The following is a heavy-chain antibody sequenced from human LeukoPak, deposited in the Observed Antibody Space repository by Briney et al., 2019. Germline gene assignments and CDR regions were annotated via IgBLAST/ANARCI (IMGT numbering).Heavy chain of an antibody. CDR3: ARVVYGWGIYDAFDI. D-gene: IGHD3-10*01. CDR1: GYSFTSYW. V-gene: IGHV5-51*01. CDR2: IYPGDSDT. Sequence: GESLKISCKGSGYSFTSYWIGWVRQMPGKGLEWMGIIYPGDSDTRYSPSFQGQVTISADKSISTAYLLWSSLKASDTAMYYCARVVYGWGIYDAFDIWGQGTMVTVSS. J-gene: IGHJ3*02.